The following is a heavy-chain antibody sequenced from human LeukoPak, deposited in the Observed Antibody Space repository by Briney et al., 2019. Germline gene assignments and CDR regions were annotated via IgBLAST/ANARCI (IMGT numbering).Heavy chain of an antibody. Sequence: SETLSLTCAVSGGSISSRNWWSWVRQPPGRGLEWIGEIYHSGSTNYNPSLNSRVTISIDTSKNQFSLKLSSVTAADTAVYYCARGVGELLSYYYYYYMDVWGKGTTVTISS. J-gene: IGHJ6*03. V-gene: IGHV4-4*02. CDR3: ARGVGELLSYYYYYYMDV. CDR2: IYHSGST. CDR1: GGSISSRNW. D-gene: IGHD3-10*01.